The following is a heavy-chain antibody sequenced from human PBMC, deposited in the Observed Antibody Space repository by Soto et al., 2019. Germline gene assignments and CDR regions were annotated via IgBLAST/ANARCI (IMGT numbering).Heavy chain of an antibody. J-gene: IGHJ6*03. CDR3: ARGHQTPTPLFPNQYYYYYYMDV. V-gene: IGHV1-69*02. CDR1: GGGFGSCT. D-gene: IGHD2-21*01. CDR2: MNPNRGIA. Sequence: SVEVCWEARGGGFGSCTRRWVRQAPGQGLEWMGRMNPNRGIADYAQKFQGRVTITANTSISTAYMELSSLRSEDTAVYYCARGHQTPTPLFPNQYYYYYYMDVWGKGTTVTVSS.